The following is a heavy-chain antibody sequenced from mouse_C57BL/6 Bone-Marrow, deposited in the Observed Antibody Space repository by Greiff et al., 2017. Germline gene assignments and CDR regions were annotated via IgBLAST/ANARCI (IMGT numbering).Heavy chain of an antibody. CDR2: IYPGDGDT. CDR1: GYAFSSYW. V-gene: IGHV1-80*01. CDR3: ARGGALDY. J-gene: IGHJ2*01. Sequence: QVQLQQSGAELVKPGASVKISCKASGYAFSSYWMNWVKQRPGKGLEWIGQIYPGDGDTNSNGKFKGKSTLTADKSSNTAYMQLSSLTSEDAAVYFCARGGALDYWGQGTTLTVSS.